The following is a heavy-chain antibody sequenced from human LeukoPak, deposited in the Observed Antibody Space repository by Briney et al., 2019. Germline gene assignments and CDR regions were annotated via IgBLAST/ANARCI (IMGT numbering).Heavy chain of an antibody. CDR3: AREAVGQYSSGWYDY. CDR2: INPNSGGT. Sequence: ASVKLSCKASGYTFTGYYLYWMRQAPGQGLEWMGWINPNSGGTNYAQKFHGRVTMARDTSISTAYLELSRLRSDDTAVYYCAREAVGQYSSGWYDYWGQGTLVTVSS. V-gene: IGHV1-2*02. J-gene: IGHJ4*02. CDR1: GYTFTGYY. D-gene: IGHD6-19*01.